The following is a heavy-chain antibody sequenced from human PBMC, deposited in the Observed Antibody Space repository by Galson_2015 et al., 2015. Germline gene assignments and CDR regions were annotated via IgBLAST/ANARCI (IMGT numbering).Heavy chain of an antibody. CDR1: GYTFNTYD. J-gene: IGHJ4*02. V-gene: IGHV1-18*01. D-gene: IGHD4-11*01. CDR3: ARDYNNYDFDY. Sequence: SVKVSCKASGYTFNTYDISWVRQAPGQGLEWMGWISAYNGNTNYAQKVQGRVIMTTDTSTSTVYLELRNLRSADTAVYYCARDYNNYDFDYWGQGTLVTVSS. CDR2: ISAYNGNT.